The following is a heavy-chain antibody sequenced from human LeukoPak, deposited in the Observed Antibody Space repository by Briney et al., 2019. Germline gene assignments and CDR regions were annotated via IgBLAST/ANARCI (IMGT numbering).Heavy chain of an antibody. J-gene: IGHJ6*03. Sequence: GGSLRLSCAASGFSVSSYYMDWVRQAPGKGLEWVSVMYSGGKTQYAASVKGRFAISRDDSKNTLHLQLNSLKAEDTAVYYCARARSRCTNGVCRSDYYYYMDVWGKGTTVTVSS. CDR3: ARARSRCTNGVCRSDYYYYMDV. CDR2: MYSGGKT. CDR1: GFSVSSYY. D-gene: IGHD2-8*01. V-gene: IGHV3-66*02.